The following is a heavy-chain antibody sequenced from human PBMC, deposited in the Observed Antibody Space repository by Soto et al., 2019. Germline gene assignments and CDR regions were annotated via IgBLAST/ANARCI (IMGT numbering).Heavy chain of an antibody. J-gene: IGHJ6*02. CDR1: GYTLTELS. D-gene: IGHD3-22*01. CDR3: AGITMIVVGAYGMDV. V-gene: IGHV1-24*01. CDR2: FDPEDAEI. Sequence: SVKVSCKVSGYTLTELSMHWVRQAPGKGLEWMGGFDPEDAEIIYAQKFQGRVTMTEDTSTDTAYMELSSLRSEDTAVYYCAGITMIVVGAYGMDVWGQGTTVTVSS.